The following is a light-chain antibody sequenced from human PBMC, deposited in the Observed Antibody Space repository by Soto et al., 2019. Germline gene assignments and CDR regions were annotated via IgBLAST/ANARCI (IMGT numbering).Light chain of an antibody. CDR3: QHYNNWPPWT. J-gene: IGKJ1*01. Sequence: EIEMTQSPATLSLSPGERATLYCWASQSVSSNLAWYQQKPGQAPRLLIYGASTRVTGVPARFSGSGSGTEFILIISSLQSEDSAVYYCQHYNNWPPWTFGQGTKVDIK. CDR2: GAS. V-gene: IGKV3-15*01. CDR1: QSVSSN.